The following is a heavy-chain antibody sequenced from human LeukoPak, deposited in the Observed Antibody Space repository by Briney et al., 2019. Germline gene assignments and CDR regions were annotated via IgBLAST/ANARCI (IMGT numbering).Heavy chain of an antibody. D-gene: IGHD3-16*01. Sequence: SETLSLTCTVSGGSISSSSYYWGWIRQPPGKGLEWIGEINHSGSTNYNPSLKSRVTISVDTSKTQFSLTLSSVPAADTAVYYCARGEGAVAYWGQATLVTVSS. CDR1: GGSISSSSYY. CDR3: ARGEGAVAY. CDR2: INHSGST. V-gene: IGHV4-39*07. J-gene: IGHJ4*02.